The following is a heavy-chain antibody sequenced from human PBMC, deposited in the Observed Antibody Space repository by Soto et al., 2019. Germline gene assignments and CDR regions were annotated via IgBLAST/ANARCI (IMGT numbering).Heavy chain of an antibody. CDR2: IASDGKDK. D-gene: IGHD6-13*01. Sequence: QVQLVESGGGVVQPGRSLKLSCAASGFTFSNYAIHWVRQAPGKGLEWVAVIASDGKDKRYADSVKGRFTISRDNSKNTVYLQMNSLRGEDTAVYYCAKDGAIAAADYFFDDRGQGSLVTVSS. CDR1: GFTFSNYA. J-gene: IGHJ4*02. CDR3: AKDGAIAAADYFFDD. V-gene: IGHV3-30*18.